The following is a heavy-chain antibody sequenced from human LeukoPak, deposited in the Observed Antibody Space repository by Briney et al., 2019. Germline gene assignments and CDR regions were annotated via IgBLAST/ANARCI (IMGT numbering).Heavy chain of an antibody. CDR3: ARDQYDTWSRRGNFDS. CDR1: GFTFGKYW. Sequence: GGSLRLSCVASGFTFGKYWMSWVRQAPGKGLEWVANIKLDGSEKNYVDSVKGRFTISRGNTKNSLYLQMNSLRVEDTAVFYCARDQYDTWSRRGNFDSWGQGTLVIVSS. D-gene: IGHD3-3*01. V-gene: IGHV3-7*03. J-gene: IGHJ4*02. CDR2: IKLDGSEK.